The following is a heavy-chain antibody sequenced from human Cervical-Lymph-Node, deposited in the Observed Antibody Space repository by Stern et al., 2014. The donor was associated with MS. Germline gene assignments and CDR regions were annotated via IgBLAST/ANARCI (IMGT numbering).Heavy chain of an antibody. Sequence: QMQLVQSGAEVKKPGASVKVSCKASGYTFTSYGISWVRQAPGQGLEWMGWISAYNGNTYYAQKLQGRVTMTTDTSTSTAYMELRSLRSDDTAVYYCARNAYYDSSGYLEFGYWGQGTLVTVSS. J-gene: IGHJ4*02. V-gene: IGHV1-18*04. D-gene: IGHD3-22*01. CDR1: GYTFTSYG. CDR3: ARNAYYDSSGYLEFGY. CDR2: ISAYNGNT.